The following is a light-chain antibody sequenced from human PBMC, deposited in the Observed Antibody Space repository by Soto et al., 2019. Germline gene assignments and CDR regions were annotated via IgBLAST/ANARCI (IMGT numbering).Light chain of an antibody. CDR3: SSYAGSSNV. CDR2: DVN. J-gene: IGLJ1*01. Sequence: QSVLTQPASVSGSPGQSITISCTGTNSDVGSYNRVSWYQQPPGTAPKLIIYDVNNRPSGVSYRFSGSKSGNTASLTISGLQAEDEADYYCSSYAGSSNVFGTGTKVTVL. CDR1: NSDVGSYNR. V-gene: IGLV2-14*01.